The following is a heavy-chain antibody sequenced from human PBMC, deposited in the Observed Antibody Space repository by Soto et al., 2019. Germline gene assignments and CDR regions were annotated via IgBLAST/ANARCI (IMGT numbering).Heavy chain of an antibody. CDR1: GGSIGSGGYY. J-gene: IGHJ6*01. Sequence: QVQLQESGPGLVKPSQTLSLTCTVSGGSIGSGGYYWTWIRQHPGKGLEWIGYIYYSGSTSYNPSLKRRVTISIDTPTNQFSLRLSSVTAADAAVYYCARGDGDSGTYYYGMDVWGEGTMVTVSS. CDR3: ARGDGDSGTYYYGMDV. CDR2: IYYSGST. V-gene: IGHV4-31*03. D-gene: IGHD3-10*01.